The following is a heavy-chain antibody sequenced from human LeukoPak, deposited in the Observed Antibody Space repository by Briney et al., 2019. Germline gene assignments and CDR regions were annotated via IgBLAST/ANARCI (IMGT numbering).Heavy chain of an antibody. J-gene: IGHJ3*01. CDR1: GFTFSSYE. CDR2: ISSSGSTI. D-gene: IGHD2-15*01. V-gene: IGHV3-48*03. CDR3: ATHRLPGAFDL. Sequence: GGSLRLSCAASGFTFSSYEMNWVRQAPGKGLEWVSYISSSGSTIYYADSVKGRFTISRDNAKNSLYLQMNSLRAEDTAVYYCATHRLPGAFDLWGQGTMVTVSS.